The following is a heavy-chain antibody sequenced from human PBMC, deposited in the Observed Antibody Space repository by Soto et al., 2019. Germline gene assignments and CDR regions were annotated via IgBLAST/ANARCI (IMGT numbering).Heavy chain of an antibody. J-gene: IGHJ4*02. CDR3: ASQSFGDIMITFGGVIASDY. D-gene: IGHD3-16*02. V-gene: IGHV4-39*01. CDR1: GGSISSSSYY. Sequence: SETLSLTCTVSGGSISSSSYYWGWIRQPPGKGLEWIGSIYYSGSTYYNPSLKSRVTISVDTSKNQFSLKLSSVTAADTAVYYCASQSFGDIMITFGGVIASDYWGQGTLVTVSS. CDR2: IYYSGST.